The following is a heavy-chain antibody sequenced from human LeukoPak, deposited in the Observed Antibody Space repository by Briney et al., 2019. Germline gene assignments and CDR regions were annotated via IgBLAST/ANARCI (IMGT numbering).Heavy chain of an antibody. CDR2: ISYDGSNK. D-gene: IGHD1-14*01. CDR3: VKGYSSRSN. J-gene: IGHJ3*01. CDR1: GFTFSSYG. V-gene: IGHV3-30*18. Sequence: GRSLRLSCAASGFTFSSYGMHWVRQAPGKGLEWVAVISYDGSNKYYADSVKGRFTISRDNSKNTLYLQMNSLRAEDTAVYYCVKGYSSRSNWGQGTMVTVSS.